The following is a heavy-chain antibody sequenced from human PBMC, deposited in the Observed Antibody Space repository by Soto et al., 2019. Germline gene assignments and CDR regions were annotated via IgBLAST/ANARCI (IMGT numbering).Heavy chain of an antibody. CDR1: GYTLTELS. D-gene: IGHD3-10*01. CDR3: ATNSPRPFYYGSGMACDI. CDR2: FDPEDGET. Sequence: QVQLVQSGAEVKKPGASVKVSCKVSGYTLTELSMHWVRQAPGKGLEWMGGFDPEDGETIYAQKFQGRVTMTEDTSTDTAYMELSSLRSADTAVYYCATNSPRPFYYGSGMACDIWGQGTMVTVSS. J-gene: IGHJ3*02. V-gene: IGHV1-24*01.